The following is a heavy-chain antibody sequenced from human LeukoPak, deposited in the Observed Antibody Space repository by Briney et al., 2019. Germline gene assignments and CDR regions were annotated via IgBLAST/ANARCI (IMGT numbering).Heavy chain of an antibody. V-gene: IGHV4-34*01. D-gene: IGHD6-19*01. Sequence: PSETLSLTCAVYGGSFSVYYWTWIRQPPGKGLKWIGEINHRGSTNYNPSLKGRVTISVDTSENQFSLKLPPVTAADTAVYYCARRDASSGWCLDSWGQGTLVTVSS. CDR1: GGSFSVYY. J-gene: IGHJ4*02. CDR2: INHRGST. CDR3: ARRDASSGWCLDS.